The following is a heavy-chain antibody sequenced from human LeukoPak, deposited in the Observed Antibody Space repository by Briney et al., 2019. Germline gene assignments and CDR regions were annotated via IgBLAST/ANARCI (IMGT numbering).Heavy chain of an antibody. CDR3: TRSGNLDP. Sequence: GGSLRLSCTASGFTFGDYAMSWVRQAPGKGLGWVGFIRSKAYGGTTEYAASVKGRFTTSRDESKSIAYLQMNSLKTEDTAVYCCTRSGNLDPWGQGTLVTVSS. D-gene: IGHD1-26*01. CDR2: IRSKAYGGTT. V-gene: IGHV3-49*04. CDR1: GFTFGDYA. J-gene: IGHJ5*02.